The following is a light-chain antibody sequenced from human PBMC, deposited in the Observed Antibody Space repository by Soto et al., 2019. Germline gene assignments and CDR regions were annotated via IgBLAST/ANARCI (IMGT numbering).Light chain of an antibody. Sequence: DIQMTQSPSSLSASVGDRVTITCRASQSVSNLLNWYQQKPGKAPKLLIYSASNLQSGVPSRFSGSGSGTEFTLTISSLQPDDFATYYCQQYNSYSFGQGTKVDIK. J-gene: IGKJ1*01. CDR1: QSVSNL. CDR2: SAS. V-gene: IGKV1-5*01. CDR3: QQYNSYS.